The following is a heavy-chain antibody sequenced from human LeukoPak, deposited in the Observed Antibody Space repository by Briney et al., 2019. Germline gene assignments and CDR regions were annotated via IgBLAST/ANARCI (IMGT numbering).Heavy chain of an antibody. CDR3: ARDPGGSGSYYSLYYYYYMDV. CDR1: GFTFSSYS. J-gene: IGHJ6*03. V-gene: IGHV3-21*01. D-gene: IGHD3-10*01. CDR2: ISSSSSYI. Sequence: PGGSLRPSCAASGFTFSSYSMNWVRQAPGKGLEWVSSISSSSSYIYYADSVKGRFTISRDNAKNSLYLQMNSLRAEDTAVYYCARDPGGSGSYYSLYYYYYMDVWGKGTTVTVSS.